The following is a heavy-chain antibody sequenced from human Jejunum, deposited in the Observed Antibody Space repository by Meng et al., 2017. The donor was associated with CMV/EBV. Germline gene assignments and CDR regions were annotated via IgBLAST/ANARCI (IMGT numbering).Heavy chain of an antibody. CDR2: VNPYTGET. Sequence: YTFNSYPITWVRQAPGQGLEWVGWVNPYTGETSYAQSIQDRVSVTTDTSATTAYMELRSLRFDDAAIYYCARSPIYSGTYFAFDYWGQGSQVTVSS. CDR3: ARSPIYSGTYFAFDY. D-gene: IGHD1-26*01. CDR1: YTFNSYP. J-gene: IGHJ4*02. V-gene: IGHV1-18*01.